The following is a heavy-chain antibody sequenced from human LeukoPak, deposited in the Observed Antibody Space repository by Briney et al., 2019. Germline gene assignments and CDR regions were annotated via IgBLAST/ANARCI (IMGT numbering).Heavy chain of an antibody. CDR1: GGSFSGYY. D-gene: IGHD2-8*01. CDR3: ARRLYPYAFDI. V-gene: IGHV4-34*01. CDR2: INHSGST. J-gene: IGHJ3*02. Sequence: RSETLSLTCAVYGGSFSGYYWSWIRQPPGKGLEWIGEINHSGSTNYNPSLKSRVTISVDTSKNQFSLKLRSVTAADTAVYYCARRLYPYAFDIWGQGTMVTVSS.